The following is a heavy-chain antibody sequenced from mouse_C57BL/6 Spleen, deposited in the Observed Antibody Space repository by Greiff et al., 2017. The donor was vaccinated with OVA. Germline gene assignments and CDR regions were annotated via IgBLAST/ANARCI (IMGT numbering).Heavy chain of an antibody. CDR2: IHPNSGST. V-gene: IGHV1-64*01. CDR3: ARTYYSNDWYFDV. J-gene: IGHJ1*03. D-gene: IGHD2-5*01. Sequence: QVQLQQPGAELVKPGASVKLSCKASGYTFPSYWMHWVKQRPGQGLEWIGMIHPNSGSTNYNEKFKSKATLTVDKSSSTAYMQLSSLTSEDSAVYYCARTYYSNDWYFDVWGTGTTVTISS. CDR1: GYTFPSYW.